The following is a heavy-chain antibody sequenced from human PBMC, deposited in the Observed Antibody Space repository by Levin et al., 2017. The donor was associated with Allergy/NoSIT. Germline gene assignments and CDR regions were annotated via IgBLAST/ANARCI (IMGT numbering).Heavy chain of an antibody. CDR1: GYSFTSYW. CDR3: ARHVYGSGSYYKGWFDP. CDR2: IYPGDSDT. D-gene: IGHD3-10*01. V-gene: IGHV5-51*01. Sequence: GGSLRLSCKGSGYSFTSYWIGWVRQMPGKGLEWMGIIYPGDSDTRYSPSFQGQVTISADKSISTAYLQWSSLKASDTAMYYWARHVYGSGSYYKGWFDPWGQGTLVTVSS. J-gene: IGHJ5*02.